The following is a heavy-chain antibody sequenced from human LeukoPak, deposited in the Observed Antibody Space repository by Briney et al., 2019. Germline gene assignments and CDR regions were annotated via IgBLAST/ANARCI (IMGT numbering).Heavy chain of an antibody. V-gene: IGHV3-23*01. CDR2: ISGSGGST. CDR3: APRSTARDYYYGMDV. CDR1: GFTFRGYA. J-gene: IGHJ6*02. Sequence: GGSLRLSCVASGFTFRGYAMNWVRQAPGKGLEWVSGISGSGGSTYYADSVKGRFTISRDNSKNTLYLQMNSLRAEDTAVYYCAPRSTARDYYYGMDVWGQGTTVTVSS.